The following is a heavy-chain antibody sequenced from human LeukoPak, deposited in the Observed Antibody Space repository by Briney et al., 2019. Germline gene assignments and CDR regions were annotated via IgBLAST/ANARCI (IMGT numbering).Heavy chain of an antibody. V-gene: IGHV4-30-4*01. J-gene: IGHJ4*02. Sequence: SQSLSLTCTVSGGSISSGDYYWSWTRQPPGKGLEWIWYIYYSGSTYYNPSLKSRVTISVDTPRNQFFLKLSSVTAADTAVYYCARSVTVTTYYFDYWGQGTLVTVSS. CDR3: ARSVTVTTYYFDY. CDR1: GGSISSGDYY. CDR2: IYYSGST. D-gene: IGHD4-17*01.